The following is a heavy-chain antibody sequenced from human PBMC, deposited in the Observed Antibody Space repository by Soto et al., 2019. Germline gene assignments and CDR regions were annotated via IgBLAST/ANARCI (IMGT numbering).Heavy chain of an antibody. CDR2: ISYDGSNK. CDR1: GFTFSSYA. CDR3: AREYSGYYDSSGYYYYYGMDV. D-gene: IGHD3-22*01. Sequence: GGSLRLSCAASGFTFSSYAMHWVRQAPGKGLEWVAVISYDGSNKYYADSVKGRFTISRDNSKNTLYLQMNSLRAEDTAVYYCAREYSGYYDSSGYYYYYGMDVWGQGTTVTVS. J-gene: IGHJ6*02. V-gene: IGHV3-30-3*01.